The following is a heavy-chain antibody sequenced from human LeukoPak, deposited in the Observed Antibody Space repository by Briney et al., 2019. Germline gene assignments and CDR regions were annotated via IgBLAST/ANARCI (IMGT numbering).Heavy chain of an antibody. V-gene: IGHV4-31*03. J-gene: IGHJ4*02. CDR1: GGSISSGGYY. CDR2: IYYSGST. CDR3: AREYYYGSGSFFDY. D-gene: IGHD3-10*01. Sequence: SETLSLTCTVSGGSISSGGYYWSWIRQHPGKGLEWIGYIYYSGSTYYNPSLKSRVTISVDTSKNQFSLKLSSVTAADTAVYYCAREYYYGSGSFFDYWGQGTLVTVSS.